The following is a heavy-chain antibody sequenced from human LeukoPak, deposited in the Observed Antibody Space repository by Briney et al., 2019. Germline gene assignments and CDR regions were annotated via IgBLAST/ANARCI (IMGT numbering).Heavy chain of an antibody. Sequence: GESLQISCKGSGSRFTKSWIGWVRQLPGKGLEWLGIIYPDDSRTRYSPSFQGQVTIPVDKSITTAYLQWTSLKASDTAMYYCARPSYGASDYWGQGTLVTVSS. V-gene: IGHV5-51*01. CDR3: ARPSYGASDY. CDR2: IYPDDSRT. D-gene: IGHD4-17*01. J-gene: IGHJ4*02. CDR1: GSRFTKSW.